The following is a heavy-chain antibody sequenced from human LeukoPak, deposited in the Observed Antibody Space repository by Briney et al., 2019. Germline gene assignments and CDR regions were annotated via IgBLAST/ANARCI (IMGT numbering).Heavy chain of an antibody. CDR2: IYWNDDK. Sequence: SGPTLVKPTQTLTLTCTFSGFSLSTSGVGVGWIRQPPGKALEWLALIYWNDDKRYSPSLKSRLTITKDTSKNQVVLTMTNMDPVDTATYYCAHYRGMVRGVTTRFDYWGQGTLVTVSS. V-gene: IGHV2-5*01. CDR1: GFSLSTSGVG. J-gene: IGHJ4*02. D-gene: IGHD3-10*01. CDR3: AHYRGMVRGVTTRFDY.